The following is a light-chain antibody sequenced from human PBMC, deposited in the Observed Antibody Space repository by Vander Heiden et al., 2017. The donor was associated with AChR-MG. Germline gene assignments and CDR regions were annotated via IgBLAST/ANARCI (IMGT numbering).Light chain of an antibody. J-gene: IGKJ1*01. CDR3: QQSSDWPWT. V-gene: IGKV3-11*01. Sequence: EIMLTQSPGTVSVSAGHRATLPCRATHTTGRDLHCYHKKPAQAPTLLIYDVSDRATGIPARFAGSGSGTDFTLTISSLQPEDPAVYYCQQSSDWPWTFGQGTTV. CDR2: DVS. CDR1: HTTGRD.